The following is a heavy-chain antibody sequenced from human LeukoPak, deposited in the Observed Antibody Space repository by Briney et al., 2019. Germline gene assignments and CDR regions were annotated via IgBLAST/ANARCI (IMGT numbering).Heavy chain of an antibody. CDR2: IYYSGST. Sequence: PSQTLSLTCTVSGGSISTGGYYWSWIWQPPGKGLEWIGYIYYSGSTNYNPSLKSRVTISVDTSKNQFSLKMSSVTAADTAVYYCARRVMNYDSSGYYFDYWGQGTLVTVSS. J-gene: IGHJ4*02. CDR1: GGSISTGGYY. D-gene: IGHD3-22*01. V-gene: IGHV4-61*08. CDR3: ARRVMNYDSSGYYFDY.